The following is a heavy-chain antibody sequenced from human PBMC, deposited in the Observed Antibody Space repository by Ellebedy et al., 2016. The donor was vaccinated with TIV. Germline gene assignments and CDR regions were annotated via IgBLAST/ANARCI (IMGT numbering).Heavy chain of an antibody. J-gene: IGHJ4*02. CDR2: ISYDGSNK. D-gene: IGHD2-2*01. V-gene: IGHV3-30-3*01. CDR1: GFTFSSYA. Sequence: GGSLRLXXAASGFTFSSYAMHWVRQAPGKGLEWVAVISYDGSNKYYADSVKGRFTISRDNSKNTLYLQMNSLRAEDTAVYYCARERGSSTSCCPFDYWGQGTLVTVSS. CDR3: ARERGSSTSCCPFDY.